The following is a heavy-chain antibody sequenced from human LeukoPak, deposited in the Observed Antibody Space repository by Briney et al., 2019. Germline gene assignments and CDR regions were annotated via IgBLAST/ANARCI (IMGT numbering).Heavy chain of an antibody. Sequence: SVKVSCKASGGTFSSYAISWVRQAPGQGLEWMGGIIPIFGTANYAQKFQGRATITADESTSTAYMELSSLRSEDTAVYYCARADGSYPYYYYYMDVWGKGTTVTVSS. CDR1: GGTFSSYA. CDR3: ARADGSYPYYYYYMDV. V-gene: IGHV1-69*13. D-gene: IGHD1-26*01. CDR2: IIPIFGTA. J-gene: IGHJ6*03.